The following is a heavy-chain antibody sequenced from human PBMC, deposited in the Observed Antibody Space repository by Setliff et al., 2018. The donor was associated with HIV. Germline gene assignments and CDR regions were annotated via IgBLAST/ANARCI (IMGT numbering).Heavy chain of an antibody. CDR1: GYTFTSYD. CDR3: AREIGDYYDSSGYYPPTDYYYGTGV. V-gene: IGHV1-18*01. D-gene: IGHD3-22*01. CDR2: ISAYNGNT. Sequence: GASVKVSCKASGYTFTSYDISWVRQAPGQGLEWMGWISAYNGNTNYAQKLQGRVTMTTDTSTSTAYMELRSLRSDDTAVYYCAREIGDYYDSSGYYPPTDYYYGTGVWGQGTTVTVSS. J-gene: IGHJ6*02.